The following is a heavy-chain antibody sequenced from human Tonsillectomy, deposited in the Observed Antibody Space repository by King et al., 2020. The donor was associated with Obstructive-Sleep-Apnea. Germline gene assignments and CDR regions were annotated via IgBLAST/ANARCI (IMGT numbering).Heavy chain of an antibody. D-gene: IGHD1-26*01. V-gene: IGHV5-10-1*01. J-gene: IGHJ4*02. CDR2: IDSSDSYT. CDR3: ASTQVGTTPSYFDY. CDR1: GYSFTSYW. Sequence: QLVQSGAEVKKPGESLRISCKGSGYSFTSYWISWVRQMPGKGLEWMGRIDSSDSYTNYSPSFQGHVTISSDKSISNAYLQWGSLKASDTAMYYWASTQVGTTPSYFDYWGQGTLVTVSS.